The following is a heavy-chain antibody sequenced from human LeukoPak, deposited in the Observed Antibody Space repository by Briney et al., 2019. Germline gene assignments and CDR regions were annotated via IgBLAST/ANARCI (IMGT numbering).Heavy chain of an antibody. CDR2: ISSSSYI. CDR1: GFTFSSYS. J-gene: IGHJ4*02. Sequence: GGSLRLSRAASGFTFSSYSMNWVRQAPGKGLEWVSSISSSSYIYYADSVKGRFTISRDNAKNSLYLQMNSLRAEDTAVYYCARDTPETGFDYWGQGTLVTVSS. D-gene: IGHD5-24*01. CDR3: ARDTPETGFDY. V-gene: IGHV3-21*01.